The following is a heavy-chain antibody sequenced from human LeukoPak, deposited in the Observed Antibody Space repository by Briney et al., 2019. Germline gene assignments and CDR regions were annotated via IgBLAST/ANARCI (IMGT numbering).Heavy chain of an antibody. V-gene: IGHV3-48*03. J-gene: IGHJ6*03. CDR3: ARDRIVVVPADETYYYYYMDV. CDR1: GSTFSSYE. CDR2: ISSSGSTI. Sequence: GGSLRLSCAASGSTFSSYEMNWVRQAPGKGLEWVSYISSSGSTIYYADSVEGRFTISRDNAKNSLYLQMNSLRAEDTAVYYCARDRIVVVPADETYYYYYMDVWGKGTTVTVSS. D-gene: IGHD2-2*01.